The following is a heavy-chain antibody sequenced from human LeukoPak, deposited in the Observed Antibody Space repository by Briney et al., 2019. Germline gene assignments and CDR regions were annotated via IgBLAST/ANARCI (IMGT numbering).Heavy chain of an antibody. J-gene: IGHJ6*02. Sequence: SETLSLTCTVSGASVSSGYYYWSWIRQPPGKGLEWIGYIYYSGTTSYNPSLKSRVTISIDTSKNQFSLKLSSVTAADTAVYFCASGSTLIGYAMDVWGQGTTVTVSS. CDR1: GASVSSGYYY. V-gene: IGHV4-30-4*01. D-gene: IGHD6-25*01. CDR2: IYYSGTT. CDR3: ASGSTLIGYAMDV.